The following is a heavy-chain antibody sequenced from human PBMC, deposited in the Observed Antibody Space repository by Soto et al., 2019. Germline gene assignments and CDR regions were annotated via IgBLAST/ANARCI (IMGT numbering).Heavy chain of an antibody. Sequence: PGESLKISCKGSGYRFTNYWIGLLRQIPRKGLEWIGIIYPGDSDTRYSPSFQGQVTISADKSISTAYLQWSSLKASDTAMYYCARHGNDFWSGYSEGWGSYYYGMDVWGQGTTVTVSS. D-gene: IGHD3-3*01. CDR3: ARHGNDFWSGYSEGWGSYYYGMDV. V-gene: IGHV5-51*01. CDR1: GYRFTNYW. J-gene: IGHJ6*02. CDR2: IYPGDSDT.